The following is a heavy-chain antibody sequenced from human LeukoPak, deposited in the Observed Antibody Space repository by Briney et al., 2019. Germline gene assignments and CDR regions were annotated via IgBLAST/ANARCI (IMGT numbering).Heavy chain of an antibody. D-gene: IGHD6-19*01. V-gene: IGHV4-34*01. CDR3: ARFGSGWKFDY. Sequence: PSETLSLTCAVYGGSFSGYYWSWIRQPPGKGLEWIGEINHSGSTNYNPSLKSRVTISVDTSKNQFSLKLSSVTAADTAVYYCARFGSGWKFDYWGQGTLVTVSS. CDR2: INHSGST. CDR1: GGSFSGYY. J-gene: IGHJ4*02.